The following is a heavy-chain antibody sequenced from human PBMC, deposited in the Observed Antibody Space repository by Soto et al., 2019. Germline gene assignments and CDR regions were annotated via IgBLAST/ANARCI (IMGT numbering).Heavy chain of an antibody. J-gene: IGHJ6*02. CDR3: ARASLSYYYYGMDV. Sequence: SETLSLTCTVSGGSISSYYWSWIRQPPGKGLERIGYIYYSGSTNYNPSLKSRVTISVDTSKDQFSLKLSSVTAADTAVYYCARASLSYYYYGMDVWGQGTTVTVSS. CDR1: GGSISSYY. V-gene: IGHV4-59*01. CDR2: IYYSGST.